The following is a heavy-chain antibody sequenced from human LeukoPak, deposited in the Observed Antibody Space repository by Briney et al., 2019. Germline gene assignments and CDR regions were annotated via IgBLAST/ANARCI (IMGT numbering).Heavy chain of an antibody. J-gene: IGHJ3*02. D-gene: IGHD3-16*01. CDR2: IVVGSGNT. CDR1: GLTFTKSA. CDR3: AADPAGFGAFDI. V-gene: IGHV1-58*01. Sequence: GASVKVSCKASGLTFTKSAVQWVRQARGQRLECIGWIVVGSGNTDYAQKFQERVTITRDMSTSTAYMELNSLTSEDTAIYYCAADPAGFGAFDIWGHGTIVTVSS.